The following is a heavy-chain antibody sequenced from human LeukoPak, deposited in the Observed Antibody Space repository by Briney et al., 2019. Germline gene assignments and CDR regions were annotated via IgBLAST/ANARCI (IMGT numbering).Heavy chain of an antibody. D-gene: IGHD6-19*01. CDR1: GYTFTSYD. J-gene: IGHJ5*02. Sequence: GSVKVSYKASGYTFTSYDINWVRQATGQGLEWMGWMNPNSGNTGYAQKFQGRVTMTRNTSISTAYMELSSLRSEDTAVYYCARPVAGNWFDPWGQGTLVTVSS. CDR2: MNPNSGNT. CDR3: ARPVAGNWFDP. V-gene: IGHV1-8*01.